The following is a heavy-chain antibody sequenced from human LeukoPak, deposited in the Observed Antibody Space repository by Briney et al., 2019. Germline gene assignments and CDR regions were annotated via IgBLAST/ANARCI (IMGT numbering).Heavy chain of an antibody. CDR3: AKVSRGVTAADFDP. J-gene: IGHJ5*02. CDR2: ISGSGGST. CDR1: GFTFSSHA. Sequence: PGGSLRLSCAASGFTFSSHAMSWVRQAPGKGLEWVSAISGSGGSTYYADSVKGRFTISRDNSKNTLYLQMNSLRAEDTAVYYCAKVSRGVTAADFDPWGQGTLVTVSS. D-gene: IGHD3-10*01. V-gene: IGHV3-23*01.